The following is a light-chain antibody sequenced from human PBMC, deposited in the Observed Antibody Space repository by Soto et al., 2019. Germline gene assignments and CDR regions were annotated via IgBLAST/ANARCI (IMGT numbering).Light chain of an antibody. J-gene: IGLJ2*01. CDR3: YSYARTYSGV. CDR1: SSDVGAYNY. CDR2: DVT. V-gene: IGLV2-11*01. Sequence: QSALTQPRSVSGSPGQSVTISCTGTSSDVGAYNYVSWYQQHPGKAPKLMIYDVTKRPSGVPDRFSGSKSGNTASLTISGLQAEDEADYYCYSYARTYSGVFGGGTQLTVL.